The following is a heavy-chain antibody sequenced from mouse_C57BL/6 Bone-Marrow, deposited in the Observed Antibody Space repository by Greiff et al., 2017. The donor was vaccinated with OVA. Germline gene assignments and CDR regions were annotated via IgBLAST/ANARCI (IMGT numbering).Heavy chain of an antibody. CDR3: ARGELLLRDWFAD. CDR2: IYPGSGST. V-gene: IGHV1-55*01. D-gene: IGHD1-1*01. CDR1: GYTFTSYW. Sequence: QVQLQQPGAELVKPGASVKMSCKASGYTFTSYWITWVKQRPGQGLEWIGDIYPGSGSTTYNEKFKSKATLTVDTSSSTAYMQLSSLTSEDSAVYYCARGELLLRDWFADWGQGTLVTVSA. J-gene: IGHJ3*01.